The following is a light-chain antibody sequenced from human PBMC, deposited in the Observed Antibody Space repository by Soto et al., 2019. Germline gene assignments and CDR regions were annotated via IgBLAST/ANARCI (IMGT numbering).Light chain of an antibody. CDR3: KSYTSRGTGV. J-gene: IGLJ3*02. Sequence: QSALTQPPSVSGSPGQTITISCTGTSSDIGDYNYVSWYQQHPGNAPKVMNYDISSRPSGVADRSSASTSANTASLTISGLQAEDDDDYYCKSYTSRGTGVFGGGTKLTVL. CDR1: SSDIGDYNY. CDR2: DIS. V-gene: IGLV2-14*03.